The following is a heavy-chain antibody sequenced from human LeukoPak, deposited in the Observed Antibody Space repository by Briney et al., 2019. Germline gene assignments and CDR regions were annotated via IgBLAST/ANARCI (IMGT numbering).Heavy chain of an antibody. D-gene: IGHD6-19*01. CDR3: ARGYSSGRYPDY. V-gene: IGHV1-18*01. CDR1: GYTFTNYD. CDR2: ISAYNGNT. Sequence: ASVKVSCKASGYTFTNYDINWVRQAPGQGLEWMGWISAYNGNTNYAQKLQGRVTMTTDTSTSTAYMELRSLRSDDTAVYYCARGYSSGRYPDYWGQGTLVTVSS. J-gene: IGHJ4*02.